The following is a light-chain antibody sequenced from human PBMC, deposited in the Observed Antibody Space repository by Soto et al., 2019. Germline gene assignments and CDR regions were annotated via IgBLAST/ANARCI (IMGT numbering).Light chain of an antibody. CDR1: RSLTRW. CDR2: ETS. Sequence: DIQISHSPSTLSASVVDRVTITFLASRSLTRWLAWYQQKPGRAPKLLIYETSILQSGVPSRFSGSGSGTDFTLTISGVQADDFATYYCQNYNGYSWKFGQGTKVDIK. CDR3: QNYNGYSWK. J-gene: IGKJ1*01. V-gene: IGKV1-5*03.